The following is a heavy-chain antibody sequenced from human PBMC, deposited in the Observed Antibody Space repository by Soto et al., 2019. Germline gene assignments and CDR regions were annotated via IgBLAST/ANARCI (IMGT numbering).Heavy chain of an antibody. CDR2: INHSGST. V-gene: IGHV4-34*01. CDR1: GGSFSGYY. Sequence: QVQLQQWGAGLLKPSETLSLTCDVYGGSFSGYYWSWIRQPPGKGLEWIGEINHSGSTNYNPSLKSRVTISVDTSKNQFSLKLSSVTAADTAVYYCARANRKGYSSGLPGYYFDYWGQGTLVTVSS. CDR3: ARANRKGYSSGLPGYYFDY. J-gene: IGHJ4*02. D-gene: IGHD6-19*01.